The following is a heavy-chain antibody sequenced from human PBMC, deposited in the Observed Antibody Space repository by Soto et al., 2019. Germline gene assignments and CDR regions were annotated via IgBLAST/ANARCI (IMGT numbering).Heavy chain of an antibody. CDR3: ARDWGYQLLRYYYGMDV. J-gene: IGHJ6*02. Sequence: GGSLRLSCAASGFTFSSYAMHWGRQAPGKGLEWVAVISYDGSNKYYADSVKGRFTISRDNSKNTLYLQMNSLRAEDTAVYYCARDWGYQLLRYYYGMDVWGQGTTVTVSS. V-gene: IGHV3-30-3*01. D-gene: IGHD2-2*01. CDR1: GFTFSSYA. CDR2: ISYDGSNK.